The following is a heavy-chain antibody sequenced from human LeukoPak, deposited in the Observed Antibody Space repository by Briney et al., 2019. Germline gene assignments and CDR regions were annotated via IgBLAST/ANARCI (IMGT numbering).Heavy chain of an antibody. D-gene: IGHD1-26*01. CDR2: ISSSSSYI. Sequence: PGGSLRLSCAAPGFTFSSYSMNWVRQAPGKGLEWVSSISSSSSYIYYTDSVKGRFTISRDNAKNSLYVQMNSLRAEDTAVYYCASVGRFDYWGQGTLVTVSS. V-gene: IGHV3-21*01. J-gene: IGHJ4*02. CDR3: ASVGRFDY. CDR1: GFTFSSYS.